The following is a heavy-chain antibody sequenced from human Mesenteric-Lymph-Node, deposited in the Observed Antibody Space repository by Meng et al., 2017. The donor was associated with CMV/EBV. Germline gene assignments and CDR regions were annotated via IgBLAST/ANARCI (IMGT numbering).Heavy chain of an antibody. Sequence: GESLKISCAASGFTFSDYYMSWIRQAPGKGLEWVSYISSSGSTIYYADSVKGRFTISRDNAKNSLYLQMNSLRDEDTAVYYCARAGRVAAAGTRLVDYWGQGTLVTVSS. J-gene: IGHJ4*02. D-gene: IGHD6-13*01. CDR2: ISSSGSTI. CDR1: GFTFSDYY. V-gene: IGHV3-11*04. CDR3: ARAGRVAAAGTRLVDY.